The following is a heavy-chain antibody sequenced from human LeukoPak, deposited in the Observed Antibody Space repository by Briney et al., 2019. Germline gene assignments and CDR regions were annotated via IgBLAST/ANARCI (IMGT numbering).Heavy chain of an antibody. V-gene: IGHV4-4*07. CDR3: ARSPKGCSSTSCYLFDY. CDR1: GGSISSCY. Sequence: SETLSLTCTVSGGSISSCYWSWIRQPAGKGLEWIGRIYTSGSTNYNPSLKSRVTMSVDTSKNQFSLKLSSVTAADTAVYYCARSPKGCSSTSCYLFDYWGQGTLVTVSS. D-gene: IGHD2-2*01. CDR2: IYTSGST. J-gene: IGHJ4*02.